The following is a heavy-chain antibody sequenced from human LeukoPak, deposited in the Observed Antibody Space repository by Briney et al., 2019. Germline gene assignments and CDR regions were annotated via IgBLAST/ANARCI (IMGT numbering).Heavy chain of an antibody. CDR2: IWHDGSNK. Sequence: GRSLRLSCTASGFTFSNYGMHWVRQAPGKGLEWVAVIWHDGSNKYYEESVKGRFTISRDNSKNTVSLQMDSLRAEDTAVYYCARGYSGYDYYYYYYGMDVWGQGTTVIVSS. CDR3: ARGYSGYDYYYYYYGMDV. D-gene: IGHD5-12*01. V-gene: IGHV3-33*08. J-gene: IGHJ6*02. CDR1: GFTFSNYG.